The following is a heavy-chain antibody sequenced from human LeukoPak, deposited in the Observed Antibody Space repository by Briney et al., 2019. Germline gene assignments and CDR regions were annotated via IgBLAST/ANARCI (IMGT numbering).Heavy chain of an antibody. J-gene: IGHJ6*03. CDR1: GFTLSVLY. CDR2: ISSSGSTI. V-gene: IGHV3-11*01. Sequence: GGSPRLSCAASGFTLSVLYTNWIREAPGKGLEWVSYISSSGSTIHYADSVKGRFTISRDNAKNSLYLQMNSLRAEDTAVYYCARDPHIGATAGTGYFYYYYMDVWGKGTTVTVSS. CDR3: ARDPHIGATAGTGYFYYYYMDV. D-gene: IGHD6-13*01.